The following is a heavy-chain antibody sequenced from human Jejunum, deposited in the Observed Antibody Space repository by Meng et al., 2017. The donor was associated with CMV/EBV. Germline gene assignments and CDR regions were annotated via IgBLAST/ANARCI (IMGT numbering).Heavy chain of an antibody. D-gene: IGHD3-3*01. CDR3: VFKDRTIFDAFDP. CDR1: GSSISTSGVG. Sequence: LSGSSISTSGVGVGWIRQPPGKALEWLTFVYWDDDIRYRPSLRSRLTLTKDTSKNQVVLVMTNMEPVDTGTYYCVFKDRTIFDAFDPWGQGTLVTVSS. CDR2: VYWDDDI. V-gene: IGHV2-5*04. J-gene: IGHJ5*02.